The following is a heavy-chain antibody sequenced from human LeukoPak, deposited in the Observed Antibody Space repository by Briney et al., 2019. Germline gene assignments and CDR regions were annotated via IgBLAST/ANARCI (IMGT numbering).Heavy chain of an antibody. CDR3: ARFRTDDTSGYYGGSFDY. V-gene: IGHV4-38-2*02. Sequence: PSETLSLTCTVSGYSISSGDYWGWIRPPPGKGLEWIGNSYQNGRTYYNPSLKSRVTISVDTSKNQFSLKLSSVTAADTAVYYCARFRTDDTSGYYGGSFDYWGQGTLVTVSS. J-gene: IGHJ4*02. CDR2: SYQNGRT. D-gene: IGHD3-22*01. CDR1: GYSISSGDY.